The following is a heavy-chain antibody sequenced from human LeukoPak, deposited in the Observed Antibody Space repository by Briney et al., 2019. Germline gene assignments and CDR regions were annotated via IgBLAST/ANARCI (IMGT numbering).Heavy chain of an antibody. Sequence: PGGSLRLSCAASGLTLRSYAMRCLRQAPGKGLEWVSAISGSGGSTYYADSVKGRFTISRDNSKNTLYLQMNSLRAEDTAVYYCAKDHASGLWGKGTTVTVSS. V-gene: IGHV3-23*01. CDR1: GLTLRSYA. CDR2: ISGSGGST. CDR3: AKDHASGL. D-gene: IGHD3-10*01. J-gene: IGHJ6*04.